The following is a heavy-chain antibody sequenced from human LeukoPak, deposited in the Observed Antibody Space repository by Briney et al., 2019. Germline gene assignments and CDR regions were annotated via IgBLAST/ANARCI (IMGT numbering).Heavy chain of an antibody. V-gene: IGHV4-4*07. J-gene: IGHJ5*02. D-gene: IGHD3-22*01. CDR3: AREEYYYDSSGYHNWFDP. CDR1: GGSISSYY. Sequence: SETLSLSCTVSGGSISSYYWRWIRQPAGKGLEWIGRIYTSGSNNYNPPLKSRVTLLVDTSKSQFSLRLNYVTAADTAVYYCAREEYYYDSSGYHNWFDPWGQGTLVTVSS. CDR2: IYTSGSN.